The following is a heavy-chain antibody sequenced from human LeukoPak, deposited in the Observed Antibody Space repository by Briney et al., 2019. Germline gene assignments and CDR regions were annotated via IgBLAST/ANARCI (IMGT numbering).Heavy chain of an antibody. D-gene: IGHD1-26*01. V-gene: IGHV1-46*01. CDR1: GYTFTSYY. J-gene: IGHJ3*02. CDR2: INPSGGSR. CDR3: ARGRIVGAKTLGFGAFDI. Sequence: ASVKVSCKASGYTFTSYYMHWVRQAPGQGLEWMGIINPSGGSRSYAQKFQGRVTMTRDTSTSTVYMELSSLRSEDTAVYYCARGRIVGAKTLGFGAFDIWGQGTMVTVSS.